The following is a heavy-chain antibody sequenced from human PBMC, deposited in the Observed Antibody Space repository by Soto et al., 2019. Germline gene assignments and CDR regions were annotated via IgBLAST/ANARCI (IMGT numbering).Heavy chain of an antibody. CDR2: ISRSASII. V-gene: IGHV3-48*03. J-gene: IGHJ5*02. D-gene: IGHD2-2*02. CDR1: GFTFSSYE. CDR3: ARDHCSSTSCYNGAQHNWFEP. Sequence: EVQLVESGGGLVQPGGSLRLSCAASGFTFSSYEMNWVRQAPGKGLEWVSYISRSASIIYYADAVKGRFTVSRDNAKYSLYLQMNSLSAEETAVYYCARDHCSSTSCYNGAQHNWFEPWGQGTLVTVSS.